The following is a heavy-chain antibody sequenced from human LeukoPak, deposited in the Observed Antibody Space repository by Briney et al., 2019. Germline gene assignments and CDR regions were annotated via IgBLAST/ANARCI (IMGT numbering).Heavy chain of an antibody. CDR2: IYYSGST. CDR3: ARVAPDTAMEGFDY. V-gene: IGHV4-31*03. J-gene: IGHJ4*02. Sequence: NPSETLSLTCTVSGGSISSGGYYWSWIRQHPGKGLEWIGYIYYSGSTYYNPSLKSRVTISVDTSKNQFSLKLSSVTAADTAVYYCARVAPDTAMEGFDYWGQGTLVTVSS. CDR1: GGSISSGGYY. D-gene: IGHD5-18*01.